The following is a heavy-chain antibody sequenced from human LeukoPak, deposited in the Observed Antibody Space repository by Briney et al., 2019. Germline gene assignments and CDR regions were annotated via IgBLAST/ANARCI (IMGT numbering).Heavy chain of an antibody. CDR1: GFTVRINY. V-gene: IGHV3-53*01. D-gene: IGHD3-16*02. J-gene: IGHJ5*02. Sequence: GGSLRLSCAASGFTVRINYMICVREPRGKGLEGCSVIYRGGTPSYADSVKGRFTISRANSKNTLYLQMNSLRAEAPAVYYCARHNYDYVWGSYHPWGQGTLVTVSS. CDR3: ARHNYDYVWGSYHP. CDR2: IYRGGTP.